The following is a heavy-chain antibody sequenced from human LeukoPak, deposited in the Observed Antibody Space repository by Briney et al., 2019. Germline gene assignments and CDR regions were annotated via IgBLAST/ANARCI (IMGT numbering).Heavy chain of an antibody. CDR2: ITNSGNSK. Sequence: GGSLRLSCAASEFTFSSYSMNGVRQAPGKGLGWVSYITNSGNSKSYADSVKARFTISRDNTKNSLYLQMNGLRAEHTAVYYCARTRSSGYFTFDYWGQAILATVSS. CDR1: EFTFSSYS. J-gene: IGHJ4*02. CDR3: ARTRSSGYFTFDY. V-gene: IGHV3-48*01. D-gene: IGHD3-22*01.